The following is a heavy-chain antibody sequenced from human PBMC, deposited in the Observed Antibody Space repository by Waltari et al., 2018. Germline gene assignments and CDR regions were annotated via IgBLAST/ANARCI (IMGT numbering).Heavy chain of an antibody. V-gene: IGHV1-2*02. CDR3: AREYCGGDCRLFDY. CDR1: RDAVTEHY. J-gene: IGHJ4*02. D-gene: IGHD2-21*02. CDR2: GNPKDGGP. Sequence: LVQSGAEVMKPGASVQVSCKASRDAVTEHYIHWVRQAPGQGSECMCGGNPKDGGPNYAQSFACRITVTWDSSISTAYMEFSGLTSGDTAVYFCAREYCGGDCRLFDYWGQGTLVTVSS.